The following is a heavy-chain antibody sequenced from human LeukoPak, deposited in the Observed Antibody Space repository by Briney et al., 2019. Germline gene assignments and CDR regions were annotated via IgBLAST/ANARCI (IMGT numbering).Heavy chain of an antibody. CDR2: INHSGST. D-gene: IGHD4-17*01. Sequence: SETLSLTCAVYGGSFSGYYWSWIRQPPGKGLEWIGEINHSGSTNYSPSLKSRVTISVDTSKNQFSLKLSSVTAADTAVYYCARGGHLNYGDYADWFDPWGQGTLVTVSS. V-gene: IGHV4-34*01. CDR1: GGSFSGYY. CDR3: ARGGHLNYGDYADWFDP. J-gene: IGHJ5*02.